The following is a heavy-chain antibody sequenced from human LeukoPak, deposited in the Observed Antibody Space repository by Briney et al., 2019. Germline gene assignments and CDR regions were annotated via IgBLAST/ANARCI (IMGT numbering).Heavy chain of an antibody. J-gene: IGHJ3*01. CDR2: IDSDGTNT. Sequence: GGSLRLSCAASEFTFSTYCMHWVRQAPGKGLVWVSRIDSDGTNTDYADSVKGRFTISRDNAKNTLYMQMNSLRVDDTAVYYCVREASGVSSSAFDVWGQGTMVTVSS. V-gene: IGHV3-74*01. D-gene: IGHD1-26*01. CDR3: VREASGVSSSAFDV. CDR1: EFTFSTYC.